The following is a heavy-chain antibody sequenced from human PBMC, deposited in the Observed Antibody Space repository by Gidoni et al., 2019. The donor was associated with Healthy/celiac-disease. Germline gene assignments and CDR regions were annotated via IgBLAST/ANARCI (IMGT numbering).Heavy chain of an antibody. CDR3: ASHSSSILGVLGAFDI. CDR1: GGSLSSSSYY. J-gene: IGHJ3*02. D-gene: IGHD6-6*01. CDR2: IYYNGST. Sequence: QLQLQESVPGLVQPSETLSLTFTVSGGSLSSSSYYWGWSLQTPGKGLEWIGSIYYNGSTYYNPSLKSRVTISVDTSKNQFSLKLSSVTAADTAVYYCASHSSSILGVLGAFDIWGQGTMVTVSS. V-gene: IGHV4-39*01.